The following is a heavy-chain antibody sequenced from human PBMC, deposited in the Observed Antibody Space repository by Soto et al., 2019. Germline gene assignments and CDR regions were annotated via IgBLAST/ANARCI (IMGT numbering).Heavy chain of an antibody. D-gene: IGHD6-6*01. CDR2: IWYDGSNK. V-gene: IGHV3-33*01. CDR1: GFTFSSYG. Sequence: QVQLVGSGGGVVQPGRSLRLSCAASGFTFSSYGMHWVRQAPGKGLEWVAVIWYDGSNKYYADSVKGRFTISRDNSKNTLYLQMNSLRTEDTAVYYCARDRLPYSSSYMGFDYWGQGTLVTVSS. CDR3: ARDRLPYSSSYMGFDY. J-gene: IGHJ4*02.